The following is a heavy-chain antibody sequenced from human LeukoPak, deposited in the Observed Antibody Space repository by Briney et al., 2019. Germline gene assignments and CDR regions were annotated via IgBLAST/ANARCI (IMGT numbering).Heavy chain of an antibody. J-gene: IGHJ4*02. CDR2: IYYSGCT. D-gene: IGHD3-9*01. V-gene: IGHV4-61*01. Sequence: SETLSLTCTVSGVSVSSGSYYWSWIRQPPGKGLEWIGFIYYSGCTHYNPSLKSRVTISVDTSKNQFSLKLSSVTAADTAVYYCARVFGYYDILTGYFKHSGIDYWGQGTLVTVSS. CDR3: ARVFGYYDILTGYFKHSGIDY. CDR1: GVSVSSGSYY.